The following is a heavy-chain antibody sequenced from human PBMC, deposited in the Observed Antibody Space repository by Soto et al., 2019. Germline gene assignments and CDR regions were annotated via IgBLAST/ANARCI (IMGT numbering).Heavy chain of an antibody. D-gene: IGHD3-3*01. J-gene: IGHJ3*02. CDR3: ARVGHTIFGVVVTFDI. CDR1: GGSISSSNW. V-gene: IGHV4-4*02. Sequence: SETLSLTCAVSGGSISSSNWWSWVRQPPGKGLEWIGEIYHSGSTNYNPSLKSRVTISVDKSKNQFSLKLSSVTAADTAVYYCARVGHTIFGVVVTFDIWGQGTMVTVS. CDR2: IYHSGST.